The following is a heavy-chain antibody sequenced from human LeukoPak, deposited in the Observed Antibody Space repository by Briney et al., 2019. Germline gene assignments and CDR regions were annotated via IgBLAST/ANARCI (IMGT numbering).Heavy chain of an antibody. CDR3: TRTGSTGGY. J-gene: IGHJ4*02. V-gene: IGHV4-61*01. CDR1: GGSVSGGNYY. D-gene: IGHD1-7*01. Sequence: SESLSLTCTVSGGSVSGGNYYCSWIRQSPGKGLEWIGYIHYSGSTVYNPSLKSRVTMSIDTSKNQFSLNLSSATAADTAVYYCTRTGSTGGYWGQGTLVTVSS. CDR2: IHYSGST.